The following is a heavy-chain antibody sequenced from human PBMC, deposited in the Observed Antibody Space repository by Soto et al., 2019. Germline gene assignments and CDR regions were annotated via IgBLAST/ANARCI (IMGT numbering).Heavy chain of an antibody. CDR1: GYSISSVYY. V-gene: IGHV4-38-2*02. CDR2: IYHSGST. D-gene: IGHD3-3*01. J-gene: IGHJ4*02. Sequence: PAETLSLTCAFSGYSISSVYYWGWSRQPPGKGLEWIGSIYHSGSTYYNPSLKSRVTISVDTSKNQFSLKLSSVTAADTAVYYCAREEGGITIFGVAPGTFDYWGQGTLVTVSS. CDR3: AREEGGITIFGVAPGTFDY.